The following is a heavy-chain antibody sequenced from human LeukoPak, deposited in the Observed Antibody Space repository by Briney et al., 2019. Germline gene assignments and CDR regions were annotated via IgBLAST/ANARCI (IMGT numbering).Heavy chain of an antibody. CDR2: IYYSGST. V-gene: IGHV4-59*01. Sequence: PSETLSLTCTVSGGSISSYYWSWIRAPPGKGLEWIGYIYYSGSTNYNPLLKSRVTISVDTSKNQFSLKLSSVTAADTAVYYCAREYSSGWYGFDYWGQGTLVTVSS. J-gene: IGHJ4*02. CDR3: AREYSSGWYGFDY. D-gene: IGHD6-19*01. CDR1: GGSISSYY.